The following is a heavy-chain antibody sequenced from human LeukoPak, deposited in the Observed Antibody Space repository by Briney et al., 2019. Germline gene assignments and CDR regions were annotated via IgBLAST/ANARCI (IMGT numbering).Heavy chain of an antibody. CDR1: GGTFSSYA. CDR2: MNPNSGNT. CDR3: ARGNLLWFGELYFGYNWFDP. Sequence: ASVKVSCKASGGTFSSYAISWVRQATGQGLEWMGWMNPNSGNTGYAQKFQGRVTMTRNTSISTAYMELSSLRSEDTAVYYCARGNLLWFGELYFGYNWFDPWGQGTLVTVSS. V-gene: IGHV1-8*02. J-gene: IGHJ5*02. D-gene: IGHD3-10*01.